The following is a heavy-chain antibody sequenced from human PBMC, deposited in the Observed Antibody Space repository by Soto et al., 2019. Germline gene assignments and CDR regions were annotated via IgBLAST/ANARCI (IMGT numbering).Heavy chain of an antibody. CDR2: INAGNGNT. Sequence: QVQLVQSEAEVKKPGASVKVSCKASGYTFTSYAMHWVRQAPGQRLEWMGWINAGNGNTKYSQKFQDRVTITRDTSASTAYMELSSLRSEDTAVYYCAGGYVGPIGWFDPWGQGTLVTVSS. CDR1: GYTFTSYA. D-gene: IGHD1-26*01. J-gene: IGHJ5*02. V-gene: IGHV1-3*01. CDR3: AGGYVGPIGWFDP.